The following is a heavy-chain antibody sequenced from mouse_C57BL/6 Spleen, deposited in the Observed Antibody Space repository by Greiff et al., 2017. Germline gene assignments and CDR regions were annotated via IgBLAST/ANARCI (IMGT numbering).Heavy chain of an antibody. CDR1: GYTFTSYT. CDR3: ARGVITTVVEEGFAY. V-gene: IGHV1-4*01. CDR2: INPSSGYT. D-gene: IGHD1-1*01. Sequence: VNVVESGAELARPGASVKMSCKASGYTFTSYTMHWVKQRPGQGLEWIGYINPSSGYTKYNQKFKDKATLTADKSSSTAYMQLSSLTSEDSAVYYCARGVITTVVEEGFAYWGQGTLVTVSA. J-gene: IGHJ3*01.